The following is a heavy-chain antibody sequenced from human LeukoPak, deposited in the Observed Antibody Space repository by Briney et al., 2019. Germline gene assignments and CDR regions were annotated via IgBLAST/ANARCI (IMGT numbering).Heavy chain of an antibody. CDR2: IYYSGST. Sequence: SETLSLTCAVSGGSISSGGYYWSWIRQHPGKGLEWIGYIYYSGSTYYNPSLKSRVTISVDTSKNQFSLKLSSVTAADTAVYYCARDREQKMDVWGQGTTVTVSS. V-gene: IGHV4-31*11. CDR3: ARDREQKMDV. J-gene: IGHJ6*02. CDR1: GGSISSGGYY.